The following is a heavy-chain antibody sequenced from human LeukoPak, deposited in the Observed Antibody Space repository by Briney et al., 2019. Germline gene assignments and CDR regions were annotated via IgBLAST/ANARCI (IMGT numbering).Heavy chain of an antibody. D-gene: IGHD1-26*01. CDR2: ISGSGGST. Sequence: GGSLRLSCAASRFTFSSYAMSWVRQAPGKGLEWVSAISGSGGSTYYADSVKGRFTISRDNSKNTLYLQMNSLRAEDTAVYYCAKDLSDRGSFQFDYWGQGTLVTASS. CDR1: RFTFSSYA. J-gene: IGHJ4*02. CDR3: AKDLSDRGSFQFDY. V-gene: IGHV3-23*01.